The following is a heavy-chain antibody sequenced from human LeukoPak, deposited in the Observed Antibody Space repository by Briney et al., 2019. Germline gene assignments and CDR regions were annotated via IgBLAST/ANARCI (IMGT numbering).Heavy chain of an antibody. CDR2: IYYTGST. Sequence: SETLSLTCGVSGGAITNYYWNWIRQAPGKGLEWLGYIYYTGSTTYNPSVKSRITISLDTSTKQISLKLRSVTAADTAVYYCARVVVVPAARQEYYYGMDVWGQGTTVTVSS. V-gene: IGHV4-59*01. CDR1: GGAITNYY. D-gene: IGHD2-2*01. J-gene: IGHJ6*02. CDR3: ARVVVVPAARQEYYYGMDV.